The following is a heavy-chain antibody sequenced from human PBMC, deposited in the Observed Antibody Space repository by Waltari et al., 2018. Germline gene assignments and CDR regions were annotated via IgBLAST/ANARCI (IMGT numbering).Heavy chain of an antibody. D-gene: IGHD2-21*02. CDR1: GFTVTNYY. Sequence: HLVESGGGLIQPGGSLRLSCAASGFTVTNYYMSWVRQAPGRGLEGVSVIYSAVTTYYADSVKGRFTISRDTFRNTLYLQMDNLSPDDTAVYYCARGNTASLDYWGQGTLVTVSS. CDR2: IYSAVTT. J-gene: IGHJ4*02. V-gene: IGHV3-53*01. CDR3: ARGNTASLDY.